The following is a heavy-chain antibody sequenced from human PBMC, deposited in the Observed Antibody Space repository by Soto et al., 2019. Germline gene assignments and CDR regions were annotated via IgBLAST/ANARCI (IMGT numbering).Heavy chain of an antibody. CDR1: GFTFSSYA. CDR2: ISYDGTNT. V-gene: IGHV3-30-3*01. CDR3: ARETWGDDTYYYYGMDV. D-gene: IGHD2-21*02. Sequence: GGSLRLSCAASGFTFSSYAMHWVRQAPGKGLEWVSVISYDGTNTNYADSVKGRFTISRDNSKNTLYLQMNSLRAEDTAVYYCARETWGDDTYYYYGMDVWGQGTTVTVSS. J-gene: IGHJ6*02.